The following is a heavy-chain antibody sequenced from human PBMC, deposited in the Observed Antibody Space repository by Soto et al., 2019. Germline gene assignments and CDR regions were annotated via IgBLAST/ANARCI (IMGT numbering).Heavy chain of an antibody. D-gene: IGHD6-13*01. CDR1: GYTFTGYY. CDR2: INPNSGGT. CDR3: ARDLSIAAAGTYYYYGMDV. J-gene: IGHJ6*01. V-gene: IGHV1-2*04. Sequence: ASVKVSCKASGYTFTGYYMHWVRQAPGQGLEWMGWINPNSGGTNYAQKFQGWVTMTRDTSISTAYMELSRLRSDDTAVYYCARDLSIAAAGTYYYYGMDVCGQGTTVTVYS.